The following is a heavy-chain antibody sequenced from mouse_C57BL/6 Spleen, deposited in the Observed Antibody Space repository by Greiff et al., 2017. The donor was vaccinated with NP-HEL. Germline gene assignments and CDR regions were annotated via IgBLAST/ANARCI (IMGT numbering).Heavy chain of an antibody. CDR2: ISDGGSYT. Sequence: EVMLVESGGGLVKPGGSLKLSCAASGFTFSSYAMSWVRQTPEKRLEWVATISDGGSYTYYPDNVKGRFTISRDNAKNNLYLQMSHLKSEDTAMYYCARGTGSSYLYYFDYWGQGTTLTVSS. J-gene: IGHJ2*01. CDR3: ARGTGSSYLYYFDY. D-gene: IGHD1-1*01. V-gene: IGHV5-4*03. CDR1: GFTFSSYA.